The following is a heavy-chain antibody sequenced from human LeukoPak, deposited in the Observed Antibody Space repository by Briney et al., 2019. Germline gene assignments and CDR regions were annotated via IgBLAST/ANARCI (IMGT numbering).Heavy chain of an antibody. D-gene: IGHD3-22*01. CDR1: GYTFTGYY. CDR2: INPNSGGT. J-gene: IGHJ4*02. CDR3: ARVCPQGDYYDSSGPLDY. Sequence: ASVKVSCKASGYTFTGYYMHWVRQAPGQGLEWMGWINPNSGGTNYAQKFQGRVTMTRDTSISTAYMELSRPRSDDTAVYYCARVCPQGDYYDSSGPLDYWGQGTPVTVSS. V-gene: IGHV1-2*02.